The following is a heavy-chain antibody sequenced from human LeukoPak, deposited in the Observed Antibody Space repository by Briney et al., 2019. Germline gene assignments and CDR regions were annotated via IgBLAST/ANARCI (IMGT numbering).Heavy chain of an antibody. Sequence: PGGSLRLSCAASGFTFSNFVIHWVRQPPGKGLEWVSLIRYDGSSKYYADSVRGRFTFSRDNSKNTLYLQMNSLRAEDTAVYYCARYSGNYGLDYWGQGTLVTVSS. CDR2: IRYDGSSK. CDR1: GFTFSNFV. J-gene: IGHJ4*02. D-gene: IGHD4-17*01. CDR3: ARYSGNYGLDY. V-gene: IGHV3-30*02.